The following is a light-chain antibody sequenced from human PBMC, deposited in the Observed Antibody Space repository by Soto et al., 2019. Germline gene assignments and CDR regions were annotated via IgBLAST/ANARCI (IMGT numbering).Light chain of an antibody. CDR2: EGS. Sequence: QSVLSQPASVSGSPGQSITFSCTGTSSDVGSYNLVSWYQQHPGKAPKLMIYEGSKRPSGVSNRFSGSRSGNTASLTISGLQAEDEAHYYCCSYAGSNSYVFGTGTKLTVL. CDR3: CSYAGSNSYV. CDR1: SSDVGSYNL. J-gene: IGLJ1*01. V-gene: IGLV2-23*01.